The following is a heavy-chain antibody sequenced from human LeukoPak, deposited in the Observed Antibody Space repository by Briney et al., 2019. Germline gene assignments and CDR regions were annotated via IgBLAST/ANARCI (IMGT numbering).Heavy chain of an antibody. D-gene: IGHD6-13*01. J-gene: IGHJ6*02. CDR1: GYTFTNYY. CDR3: ARIDRSSSSWYLDSDYGLDV. Sequence: GASVKVSCKASGYTFTNYYMHWVRQAPGQGLEWMGIINPSGGSTSYAQKFQGRVTMTRDTSTSTVYMELSSLRSEDTAVYYCARIDRSSSSWYLDSDYGLDVWGQGTTVTVSS. V-gene: IGHV1-46*01. CDR2: INPSGGST.